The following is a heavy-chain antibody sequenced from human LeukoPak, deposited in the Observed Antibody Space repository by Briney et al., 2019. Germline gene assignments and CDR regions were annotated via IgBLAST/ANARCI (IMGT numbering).Heavy chain of an antibody. V-gene: IGHV4-34*01. CDR1: GGSFSGYY. CDR3: ARGGGYDILTGRIPPFDY. Sequence: SSETLSLTCAVYGGSFSGYYWSWIRQPPGKGLEWMGEINHSGSTNYNPSLKSRVTISVDTSKNQFSLKLSSVTAADTAVYYCARGGGYDILTGRIPPFDYWGQGTLVTVSS. J-gene: IGHJ4*02. D-gene: IGHD3-9*01. CDR2: INHSGST.